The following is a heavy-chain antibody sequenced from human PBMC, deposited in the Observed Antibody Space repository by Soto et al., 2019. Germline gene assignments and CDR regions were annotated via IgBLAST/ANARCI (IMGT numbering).Heavy chain of an antibody. Sequence: SETLSLTCTVSGGSISSSSYYWGWIRQPPGKGLEWIGSIYYSGSTYYNPSLKSRVTISVDTSKNQFSLKLSSVTAADTAVYYCARLPTTVTPDGDYWGQGTLVTVSS. CDR2: IYYSGST. V-gene: IGHV4-39*01. D-gene: IGHD4-17*01. J-gene: IGHJ4*02. CDR1: GGSISSSSYY. CDR3: ARLPTTVTPDGDY.